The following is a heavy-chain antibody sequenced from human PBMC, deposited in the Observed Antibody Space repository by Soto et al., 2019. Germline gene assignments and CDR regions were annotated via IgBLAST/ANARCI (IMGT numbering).Heavy chain of an antibody. CDR2: ISYDGSNK. CDR3: ASGGYSYESSFDY. V-gene: IGHV3-30-3*01. CDR1: GFTFSSYA. J-gene: IGHJ4*02. D-gene: IGHD5-18*01. Sequence: GGSLRLSCAASGFTFSSYAMHWVRQAPGKGLEWVAVISYDGSNKYYADSVKGRFTISRDNSKNTLYLQMNSLRAEDTAVYYCASGGYSYESSFDYWGQGTLVTVSS.